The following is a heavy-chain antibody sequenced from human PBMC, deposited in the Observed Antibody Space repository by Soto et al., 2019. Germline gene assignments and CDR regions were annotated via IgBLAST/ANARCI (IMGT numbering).Heavy chain of an antibody. Sequence: QMQLQESGPGLVKPSQTLSLTCTVSGGSISSGDYYWSWIRQPPGKGLEWIGYIYYSGSTNYNPSLKSRVTISVDTSKNQFSLKLSSVTAADTAVYYCARVRGRLLRFDPWDQGTLVTVSS. CDR1: GGSISSGDYY. V-gene: IGHV4-30-4*01. D-gene: IGHD2-15*01. CDR2: IYYSGST. J-gene: IGHJ5*02. CDR3: ARVRGRLLRFDP.